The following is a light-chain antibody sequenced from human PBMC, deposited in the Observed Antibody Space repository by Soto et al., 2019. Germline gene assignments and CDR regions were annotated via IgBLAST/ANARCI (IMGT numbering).Light chain of an antibody. CDR3: QQYNSYSE. CDR2: DAP. Sequence: DIQMTQSPSTLSASVGDRVTVTCRASQTIGSWLAWYQQKPGRAPKLLIFDAPSLESGVPSRFSGSGSGTEFTLTISSLQPDDFATYYCQQYNSYSEFGQGTKVDI. J-gene: IGKJ1*01. CDR1: QTIGSW. V-gene: IGKV1-5*01.